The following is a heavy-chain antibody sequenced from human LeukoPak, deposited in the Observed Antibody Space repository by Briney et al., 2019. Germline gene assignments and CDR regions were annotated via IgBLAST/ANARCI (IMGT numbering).Heavy chain of an antibody. Sequence: GGSLTLSCPSSGFSHDDYAMHYFRQAAAKGLAWVSGIRWHSGKIAYADSVRGRFTISRDNAKNSLSLQMNSLREDDTAVYYCATDAYGGATFFYYMDVWGKGTTVIVSS. CDR2: IRWHSGKI. V-gene: IGHV3-9*01. D-gene: IGHD2/OR15-2a*01. CDR1: GFSHDDYA. J-gene: IGHJ6*03. CDR3: ATDAYGGATFFYYMDV.